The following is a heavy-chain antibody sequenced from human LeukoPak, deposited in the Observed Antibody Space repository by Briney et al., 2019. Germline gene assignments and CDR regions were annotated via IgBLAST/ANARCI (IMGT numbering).Heavy chain of an antibody. D-gene: IGHD3-9*01. Sequence: ASVKVSCKASGYTFTGYYMHWVRQAPGQGLEWMGWISAYNGNTNYAQKLQGRVTMTTDTSTSTAYMELRSLRSDDTAVYYCARERSYDILTGYYNWWFDPWGQGTLVTVSS. J-gene: IGHJ5*02. CDR3: ARERSYDILTGYYNWWFDP. CDR2: ISAYNGNT. CDR1: GYTFTGYY. V-gene: IGHV1-18*04.